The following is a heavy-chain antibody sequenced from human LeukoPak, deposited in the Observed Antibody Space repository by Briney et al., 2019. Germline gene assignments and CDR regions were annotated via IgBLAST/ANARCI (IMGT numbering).Heavy chain of an antibody. V-gene: IGHV4-39*01. D-gene: IGHD1-14*01. J-gene: IGHJ6*02. CDR1: GGSISRSTYY. Sequence: SETLSLTCTVSGGSISRSTYYWGWIRQPPGRGLEWIGSIYYSGRTYYNPSLKSRFTISVDTSKNQFSLNLSSVTAADTAVYYCARTTRSEYYYGMDVWGQGTTVTVSS. CDR3: ARTTRSEYYYGMDV. CDR2: IYYSGRT.